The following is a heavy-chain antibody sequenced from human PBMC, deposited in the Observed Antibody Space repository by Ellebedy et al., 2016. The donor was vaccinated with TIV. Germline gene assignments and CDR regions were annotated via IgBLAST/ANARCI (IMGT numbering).Heavy chain of an antibody. V-gene: IGHV3-30*04. Sequence: GGSLRLSCAGSGFIFRSYAMHWVRQAPGKGLEWVAVISYVGSNKYYPDSVKGRFTISRDTSKNTMYLQMNSLIAEDTAVYYCARDGDCSGGSGYGFDYWGQGTLVTVSS. CDR1: GFIFRSYA. D-gene: IGHD2-15*01. CDR2: ISYVGSNK. J-gene: IGHJ4*02. CDR3: ARDGDCSGGSGYGFDY.